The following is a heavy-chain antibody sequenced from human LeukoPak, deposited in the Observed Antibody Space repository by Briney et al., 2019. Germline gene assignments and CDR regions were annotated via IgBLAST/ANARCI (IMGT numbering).Heavy chain of an antibody. Sequence: GGSLRLSCAASGFTFSSYGMHWVRQAPGKGLEWVAVISYDGSNKYYADSVKGRFTISRDNSKNTLYLQMNGLRAEDTAVYYCAKDGEQWLVGGAFDYWGQGTLVTVSS. CDR1: GFTFSSYG. D-gene: IGHD6-19*01. J-gene: IGHJ4*02. CDR3: AKDGEQWLVGGAFDY. V-gene: IGHV3-30*18. CDR2: ISYDGSNK.